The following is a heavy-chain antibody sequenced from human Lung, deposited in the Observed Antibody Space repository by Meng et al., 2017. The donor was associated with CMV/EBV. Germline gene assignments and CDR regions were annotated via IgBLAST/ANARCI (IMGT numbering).Heavy chain of an antibody. CDR2: ISYDGDKK. CDR3: ARVYYDSTNYYFSFGY. J-gene: IGHJ4*02. V-gene: IGHV3-30*04. CDR1: GYSFGNYA. D-gene: IGHD3-22*01. Sequence: SWVGSGYSFGNYAMHWVRQAPGKGLEWVAVISYDGDKKFYTDSVKGRFTISRDNSKNTLILQMNSLRTEDTAVYYCARVYYDSTNYYFSFGYWGQGTLVTVSS.